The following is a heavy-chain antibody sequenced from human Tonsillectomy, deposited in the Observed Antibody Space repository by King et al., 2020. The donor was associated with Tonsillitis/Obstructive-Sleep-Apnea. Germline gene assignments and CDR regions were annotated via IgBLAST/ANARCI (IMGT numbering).Heavy chain of an antibody. CDR2: ISSSSSYI. V-gene: IGHV3-21*01. Sequence: VQLVESGGGLVKPGGSLRLSCAASGFIFSTYSMNWVRQAPGKGLEWVSSISSSSSYIYYADSVKGRFTISRDNAKNSLYLQMNSLRAEDMAVYYCARFVVLTVCIREVLDSRGQGNLGTGSS. CDR3: ARFVVLTVCIREVLDS. D-gene: IGHD2-15*01. CDR1: GFIFSTYS. J-gene: IGHJ5*01.